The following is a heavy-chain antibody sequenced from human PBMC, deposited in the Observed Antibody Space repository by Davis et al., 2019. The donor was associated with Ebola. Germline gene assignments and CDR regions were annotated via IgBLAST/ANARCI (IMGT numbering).Heavy chain of an antibody. J-gene: IGHJ5*02. Sequence: AASVKVSCKASGYTFTSYDINWVRQATGQGLEWMGWMNPNSGNTGYAQKFQGRVTMTRNTSISTAYMELNSLRSEDTAVYYCARDRDSSSSPWFDPWGQGTLVTVSS. D-gene: IGHD6-6*01. CDR2: MNPNSGNT. CDR3: ARDRDSSSSPWFDP. CDR1: GYTFTSYD. V-gene: IGHV1-8*01.